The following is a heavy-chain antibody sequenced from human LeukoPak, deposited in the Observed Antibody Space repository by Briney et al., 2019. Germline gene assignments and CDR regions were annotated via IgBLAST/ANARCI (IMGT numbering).Heavy chain of an antibody. CDR2: MNPDSGNT. Sequence: ASVKVSCKASGYTFTNSDINWVRQATGQGLEWMGWMNPDSGNTGYAQNFQGRVTMTRNTSISTAYMELSSLRSEDTAVYYCARGDWIAAANPFDYWGQGTLVTVSS. V-gene: IGHV1-8*01. CDR3: ARGDWIAAANPFDY. D-gene: IGHD6-13*01. CDR1: GYTFTNSD. J-gene: IGHJ4*02.